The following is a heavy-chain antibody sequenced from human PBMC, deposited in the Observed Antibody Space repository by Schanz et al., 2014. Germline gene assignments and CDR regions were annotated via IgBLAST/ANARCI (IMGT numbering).Heavy chain of an antibody. CDR1: GFTLSSYA. J-gene: IGHJ4*02. V-gene: IGHV3-30-3*01. CDR3: AKQIHYDILTVTRN. CDR2: ISYDGSNK. D-gene: IGHD3-9*01. Sequence: VQLLESGGGLVRPGGSLRLSCAASGFTLSSYAMHWVRQAPGKGLEWVAVISYDGSNKYYADSVKGRFTVSRDSGQNSLYLQMNSLRAEDTAVYYCAKQIHYDILTVTRNWGQGTLXTVSS.